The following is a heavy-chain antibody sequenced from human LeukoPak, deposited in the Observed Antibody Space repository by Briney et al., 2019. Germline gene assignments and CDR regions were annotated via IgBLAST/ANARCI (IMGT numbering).Heavy chain of an antibody. CDR3: ATTGATSPSYADWFNIEN. CDR1: GASVRSHY. J-gene: IGHJ4*02. CDR2: VYYSGGT. Sequence: PSETLSLTCTVSGASVRSHYCNWVRQSPEKGLEWIGYVYYSGGTNYNPSLKSAVTISLDTSKSQFSLKLTSVTAEDTAVYYCATTGATSPSYADWFNIENGGQGILVTVSS. V-gene: IGHV4-59*08. D-gene: IGHD3-9*01.